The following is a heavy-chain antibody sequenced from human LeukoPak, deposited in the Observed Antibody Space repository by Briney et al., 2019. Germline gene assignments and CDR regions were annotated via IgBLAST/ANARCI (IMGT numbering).Heavy chain of an antibody. D-gene: IGHD3-10*02. CDR1: GFTFDDYV. V-gene: IGHV3-9*01. J-gene: IGHJ6*04. CDR2: ITWDSRAA. Sequence: GGSLRLSCAASGFTFDDYVMHWVRHAPGKGLEWVSAITWDSRAADYADSVKGRFTISRDNAKNSLYLQMNSLRAEDTAVYYCAELGITMIGGVWGKGTTVTISS. CDR3: AELGITMIGGV.